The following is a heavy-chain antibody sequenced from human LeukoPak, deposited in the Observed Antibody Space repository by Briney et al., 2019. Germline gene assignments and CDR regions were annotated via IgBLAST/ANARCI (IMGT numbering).Heavy chain of an antibody. Sequence: GSSVKVSCKASGGIFSSYAISWVRQAPGQGLEWMGGIIPIFGTANYVQKFQGRVTITADESTSTAYMELSSLRPEDTAVYYCALRASYANYYHYYMDVWGKGTTVTVSS. V-gene: IGHV1-69*01. CDR2: IIPIFGTA. D-gene: IGHD1-26*01. J-gene: IGHJ6*03. CDR3: ALRASYANYYHYYMDV. CDR1: GGIFSSYA.